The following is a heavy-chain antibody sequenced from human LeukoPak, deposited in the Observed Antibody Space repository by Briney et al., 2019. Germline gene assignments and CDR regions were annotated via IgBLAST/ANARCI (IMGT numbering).Heavy chain of an antibody. V-gene: IGHV4-59*01. Sequence: PSETLSLTCTVSGGSISSYYWSWIRQPPGKGLEWIGYIYYSGSTNYNPSLKSRVTISLDTSKNQFSLKLGSVAAADTAVYYCARVSSSSDFDYWGQGTLVTVSS. CDR1: GGSISSYY. D-gene: IGHD6-6*01. CDR2: IYYSGST. J-gene: IGHJ4*02. CDR3: ARVSSSSDFDY.